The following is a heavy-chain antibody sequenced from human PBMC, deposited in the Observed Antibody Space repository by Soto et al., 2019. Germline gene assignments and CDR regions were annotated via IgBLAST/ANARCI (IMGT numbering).Heavy chain of an antibody. V-gene: IGHV1-69*13. CDR2: IIPIFGTA. CDR3: ARDYGDYFDAFDI. J-gene: IGHJ3*02. D-gene: IGHD4-17*01. CDR1: GGTFSSYA. Sequence: VKVSCKASGGTFSSYAISWVRQAPGQGLEWMGGIIPIFGTANYAQKFQGRVTITADESTSTAYMEPSSLRSEDTAVYYCARDYGDYFDAFDIWGQGTMVTVSS.